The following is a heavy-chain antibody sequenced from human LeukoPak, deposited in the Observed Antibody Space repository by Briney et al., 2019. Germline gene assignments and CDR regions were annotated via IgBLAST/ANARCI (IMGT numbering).Heavy chain of an antibody. CDR2: IYSDGST. J-gene: IGHJ4*02. Sequence: GGSLRLSCAASGFTVSSNYMSWVRQAPGKGLEWVSIIYSDGSTYYADSVKGRFTISRDNAKNSLYLQMNSLRAEDTAVYYCARDDSSGYWGQGTLVTVSS. D-gene: IGHD3-22*01. CDR1: GFTVSSNY. V-gene: IGHV3-66*01. CDR3: ARDDSSGY.